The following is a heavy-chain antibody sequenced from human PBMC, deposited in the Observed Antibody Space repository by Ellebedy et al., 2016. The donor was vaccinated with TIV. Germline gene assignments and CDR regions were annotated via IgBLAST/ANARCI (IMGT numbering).Heavy chain of an antibody. J-gene: IGHJ4*02. CDR1: GFTFSSYA. CDR3: ARAESG. CDR2: ISGSGGST. V-gene: IGHV3-23*01. Sequence: GESLKISCAASGFTFSSYAMSWVRQAPGKGLEWVSAISGSGGSTYYANSVKGRFTISRDNAKNSLYLQMNSLRAEDTAVYYCARAESGWGQGTLVTVSS.